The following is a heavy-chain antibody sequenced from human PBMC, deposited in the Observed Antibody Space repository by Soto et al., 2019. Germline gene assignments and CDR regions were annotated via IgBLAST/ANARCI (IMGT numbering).Heavy chain of an antibody. CDR2: TYYRSKWYN. J-gene: IGHJ5*01. V-gene: IGHV6-1*01. D-gene: IGHD6-19*01. CDR1: GDSVSSNSAA. CDR3: ARDSSGEAVAGNHWFDS. Sequence: SQTLSLTCAISGDSVSSNSAAWNWIRQSPSRGLEWLGRTYYRSKWYNDYAVSVKGRITINPDTSKNQFSLQLNSVTPEDTAVYYCARDSSGEAVAGNHWFDSWGQGTLVTVSS.